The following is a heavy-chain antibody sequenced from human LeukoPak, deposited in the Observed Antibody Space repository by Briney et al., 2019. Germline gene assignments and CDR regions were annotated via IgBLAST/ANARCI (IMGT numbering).Heavy chain of an antibody. D-gene: IGHD2-15*01. Sequence: GGSLRLSCAGSGFTFSHFWMSWVRQAPGKGLEWVAYIKKTGIETYYLDSVKGRFTITRDNNRNSLFLQMYSLRAEDTAVYFCARENGYCSGSDCYSYFDSWGQGTLVTVSS. V-gene: IGHV3-7*01. CDR2: IKKTGIET. CDR1: GFTFSHFW. J-gene: IGHJ4*02. CDR3: ARENGYCSGSDCYSYFDS.